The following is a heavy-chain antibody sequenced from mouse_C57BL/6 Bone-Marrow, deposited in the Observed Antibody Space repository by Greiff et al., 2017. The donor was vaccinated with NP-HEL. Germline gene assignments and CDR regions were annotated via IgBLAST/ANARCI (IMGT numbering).Heavy chain of an antibody. CDR3: ARAVYSNCERGYLDY. CDR1: GYTFTDYK. Sequence: DVKLQESGPELVKPGASVKIPCKASGYTFTDYKMDWVKQSHGKSLEWIGDINPNNGGTIYNQKFKGKATLTVDKSSSTAYMELRSLTSEDTAVYYCARAVYSNCERGYLDYWGQGTTLTVSS. J-gene: IGHJ2*01. D-gene: IGHD2-5*01. CDR2: INPNNGGT. V-gene: IGHV1-18*01.